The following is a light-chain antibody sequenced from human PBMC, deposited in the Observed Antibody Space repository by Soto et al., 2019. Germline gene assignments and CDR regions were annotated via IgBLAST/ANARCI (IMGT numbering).Light chain of an antibody. J-gene: IGKJ2*01. CDR1: QSVNSNY. V-gene: IGKV3-20*01. CDR3: QQYGGSPSYT. Sequence: EIVLTQSPVTLSLSPGERATLSCKASQSVNSNYLAWYQHRPGQTPRLLIYGASSRAAGIPQRFSGSGSGTDFTLTISRLEPDDFAAYYCQQYGGSPSYTFGQGTKVDIK. CDR2: GAS.